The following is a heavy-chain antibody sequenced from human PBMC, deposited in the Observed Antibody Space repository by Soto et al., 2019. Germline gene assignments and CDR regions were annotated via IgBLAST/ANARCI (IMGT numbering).Heavy chain of an antibody. D-gene: IGHD4-17*01. J-gene: IGHJ5*02. CDR3: ASLARTTVVTPGGWFDP. Sequence: QVQLQESGPGLVKPSQTLSLTCTVSGGSISSGGYYWSWIRQHPGKGLEWIGYIYYSGSTYYNPSLKSRVTISVDTSKNQFPLKLSSVTAADTAVYYCASLARTTVVTPGGWFDPWGQGTLVTVSS. CDR1: GGSISSGGYY. CDR2: IYYSGST. V-gene: IGHV4-31*03.